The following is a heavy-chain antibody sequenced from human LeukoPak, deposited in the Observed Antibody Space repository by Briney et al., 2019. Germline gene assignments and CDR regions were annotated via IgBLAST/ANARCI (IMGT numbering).Heavy chain of an antibody. Sequence: SETLSLTCAVYGGSFSGYYWSWIRQPPGKGLEWIGEINHSGSTNYNPSLKSRVTISVDTSKNQFSLKLSSVTAADTAVYYCARDRRREYCSSTSCQNWFDPWGQGTLVTVSS. CDR3: ARDRRREYCSSTSCQNWFDP. D-gene: IGHD2-2*01. J-gene: IGHJ5*02. V-gene: IGHV4-34*01. CDR2: INHSGST. CDR1: GGSFSGYY.